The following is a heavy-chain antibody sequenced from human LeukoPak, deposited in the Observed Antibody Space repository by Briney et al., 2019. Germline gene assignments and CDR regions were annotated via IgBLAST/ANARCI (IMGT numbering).Heavy chain of an antibody. J-gene: IGHJ3*02. CDR3: ARGSRITMIIVADDAFDI. Sequence: SETLSLTCTVSGGSISSYYWSWIRQPAGKGLEWIGRIYSSGSTNYNPSLKSRVTMSVDTSKNQFSLKLSSVTAADTAVYYCARGSRITMIIVADDAFDIWGQRTMVTVSS. CDR2: IYSSGST. D-gene: IGHD3-22*01. CDR1: GGSISSYY. V-gene: IGHV4-4*07.